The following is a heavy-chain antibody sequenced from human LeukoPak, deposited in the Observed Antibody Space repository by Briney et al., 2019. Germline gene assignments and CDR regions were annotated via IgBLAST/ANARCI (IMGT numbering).Heavy chain of an antibody. D-gene: IGHD3-10*01. CDR1: GYSVSRNTAA. CDR3: ARVLWFGQLETFDY. Sequence: SQTLSLTCAISGYSVSRNTAAWNCIRQSPSRGLESLVRTYYRSKWYTDYAESLKSRITINSDTSKNQFFMYLNSVTPEDTAVYYCARVLWFGQLETFDYWGQGTLVTVSS. V-gene: IGHV6-1*01. CDR2: TYYRSKWYT. J-gene: IGHJ4*02.